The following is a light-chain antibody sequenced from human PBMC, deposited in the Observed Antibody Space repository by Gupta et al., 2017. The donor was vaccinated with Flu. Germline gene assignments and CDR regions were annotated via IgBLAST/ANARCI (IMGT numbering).Light chain of an antibody. Sequence: DTVMTQSPATLSVSPGESATLSCRASQSVRNNYLGWYQQKPGQAPRLLIYGVSTRATGVPARFSGSGSGTEFTLTISSLQSEDFAVYFCQQYSSWPLTFGGGTKVEIK. CDR2: GVS. V-gene: IGKV3-15*01. CDR1: QSVRNN. CDR3: QQYSSWPLT. J-gene: IGKJ4*01.